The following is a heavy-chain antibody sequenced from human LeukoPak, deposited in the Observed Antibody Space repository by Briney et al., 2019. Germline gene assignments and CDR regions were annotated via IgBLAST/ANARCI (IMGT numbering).Heavy chain of an antibody. D-gene: IGHD6-13*01. CDR1: GFTFSSYA. J-gene: IGHJ4*02. Sequence: GGSLRLSCSASGFTFSSYAMHWVRQAPGKGLEYVSAISSNGGSTYYADSVKGRFTISRDNSKNTLYLQMSSLRAEDTAVYYCVKHRGIAAAGPLDYWGQGTLVTVSS. CDR2: ISSNGGST. V-gene: IGHV3-64D*06. CDR3: VKHRGIAAAGPLDY.